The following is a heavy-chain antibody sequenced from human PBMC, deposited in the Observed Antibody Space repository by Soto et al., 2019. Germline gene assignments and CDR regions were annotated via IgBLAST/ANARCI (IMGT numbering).Heavy chain of an antibody. Sequence: GGSLRLSCAASGFTFSSYGMHWVRQAPGKRLEWVAVIWYDGSNKYYADSVKGRFTISRDNSKNTLYLQMNSLRAEDTAVYYCASTLGYCSSTSCPLMDVWGQGTTVTVSS. V-gene: IGHV3-33*01. CDR3: ASTLGYCSSTSCPLMDV. CDR2: IWYDGSNK. D-gene: IGHD2-2*01. CDR1: GFTFSSYG. J-gene: IGHJ6*02.